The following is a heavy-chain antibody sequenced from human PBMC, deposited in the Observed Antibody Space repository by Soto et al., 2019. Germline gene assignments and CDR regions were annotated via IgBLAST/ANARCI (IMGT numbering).Heavy chain of an antibody. V-gene: IGHV1-69*13. CDR2: IIPIFGTA. CDR3: YAFDI. Sequence: ASVKVSCKASGGTFSSYAISWVRQAPGQGLEWMGGIIPIFGTANYAQKFQGRVTITAADTAVYYCARHVVGRGGVVVTAIPYAFDIWGQGTMVTVSS. CDR1: GGTFSSYA. J-gene: IGHJ3*02. D-gene: IGHD2-21*02.